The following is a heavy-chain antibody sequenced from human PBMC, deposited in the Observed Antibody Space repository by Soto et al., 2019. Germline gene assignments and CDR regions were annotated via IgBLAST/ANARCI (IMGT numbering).Heavy chain of an antibody. J-gene: IGHJ6*02. V-gene: IGHV1-69*01. CDR1: GGTFSSYA. CDR3: ARAYCSSTSCYYYGMDV. D-gene: IGHD2-2*01. Sequence: SVKGYCKASGGTFSSYAISWVRQAPVQGLEWMGGIIPIFGTANYAQKFQGRVTITADESTSTAYMELSSLRSEDTAVYYCARAYCSSTSCYYYGMDVWGQGTTVTVSS. CDR2: IIPIFGTA.